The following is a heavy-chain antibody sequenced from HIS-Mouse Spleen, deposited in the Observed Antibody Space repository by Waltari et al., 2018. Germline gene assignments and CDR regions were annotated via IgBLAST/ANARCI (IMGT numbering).Heavy chain of an antibody. CDR1: GCSISSSRYY. CDR3: AREIPYSSSWYDWYFDL. CDR2: IYYSGST. V-gene: IGHV4-39*07. D-gene: IGHD6-13*01. J-gene: IGHJ2*01. Sequence: QLQLQESGPGLVTPSETLSLTCTVPGCSISSSRYYCGWIRQPPGKGLEWIGSIYYSGSTYYNPSLKSRVTISVDTSKNQFSLKLSSVTAADTAVYYCAREIPYSSSWYDWYFDLWGRGTLVTVSS.